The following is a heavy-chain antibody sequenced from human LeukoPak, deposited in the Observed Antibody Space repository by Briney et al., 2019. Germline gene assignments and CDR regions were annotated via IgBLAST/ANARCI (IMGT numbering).Heavy chain of an antibody. Sequence: TASETLSLTCAIYGGSFSGYYWSWIRQPPGKGLEWIGEINHRGSTNYNPSLKSRVTISVDTSKNQFSLKLSSVTAADTAVYYCARHIRNSGSFVYYFDYWGQGTLVTVSS. D-gene: IGHD1-26*01. V-gene: IGHV4-34*01. CDR1: GGSFSGYY. J-gene: IGHJ4*02. CDR3: ARHIRNSGSFVYYFDY. CDR2: INHRGST.